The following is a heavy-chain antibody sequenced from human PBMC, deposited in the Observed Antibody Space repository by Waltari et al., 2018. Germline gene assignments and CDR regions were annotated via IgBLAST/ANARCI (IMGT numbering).Heavy chain of an antibody. CDR3: ARLPTYTYYYYMDV. V-gene: IGHV4-59*01. D-gene: IGHD1-20*01. CDR2: IYYSGST. Sequence: QVQLQESGPGLVKPSETLSLTCTVSSGSISSYYWSWIRQPPGKGLEWIGYIYYSGSTNYNPSLKSRVTISVDTSKNQFSLKLSSVTAADTAVYYCARLPTYTYYYYMDVWGKGTTVTVSS. J-gene: IGHJ6*03. CDR1: SGSISSYY.